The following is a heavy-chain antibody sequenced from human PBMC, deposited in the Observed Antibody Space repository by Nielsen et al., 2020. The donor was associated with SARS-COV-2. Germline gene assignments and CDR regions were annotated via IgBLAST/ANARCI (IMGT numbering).Heavy chain of an antibody. V-gene: IGHV3-13*01. CDR2: IGTAGDT. Sequence: GESLKISCAASGFTFSSYDMHWARQATGKGLEWVSAIGTAGDTYYPGSVKGRFTISRENAKNSLYLQMNSLRAGDTAVYYCARGVSSGGFDLWGRGTLVTVSS. CDR3: ARGVSSGGFDL. J-gene: IGHJ2*01. CDR1: GFTFSSYD. D-gene: IGHD6-19*01.